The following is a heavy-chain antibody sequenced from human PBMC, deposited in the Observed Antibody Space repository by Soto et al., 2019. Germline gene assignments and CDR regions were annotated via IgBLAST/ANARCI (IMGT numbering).Heavy chain of an antibody. J-gene: IGHJ6*02. CDR1: GFTFSSYA. V-gene: IGHV3-23*03. Sequence: HPGGSLRLSCAASGFTFSSYAMSWVRQAPGKGLEWVSVISNGGSSTYYANSVKGRFTISRDNSKNTLYLQMSSLRAEDTGVYYCARRQIPPPTRGAANARGAMDVWGQGTTVTVSS. CDR3: ARRQIPPPTRGAANARGAMDV. D-gene: IGHD6-13*01. CDR2: ISNGGSST.